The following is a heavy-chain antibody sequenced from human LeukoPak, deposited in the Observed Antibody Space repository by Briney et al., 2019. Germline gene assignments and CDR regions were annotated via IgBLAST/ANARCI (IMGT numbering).Heavy chain of an antibody. J-gene: IGHJ3*02. D-gene: IGHD1-26*01. Sequence: ASVKVSCKASGCTFTGYYIHWVRQAPGQGLEWMGWINPNSGGTNYAQKFQGRVTMTRDTSISTAYMELRRLRSDDTAVYYCARDSSGSYRIAFDKWGQGTMVTVSS. CDR1: GCTFTGYY. CDR2: INPNSGGT. CDR3: ARDSSGSYRIAFDK. V-gene: IGHV1-2*02.